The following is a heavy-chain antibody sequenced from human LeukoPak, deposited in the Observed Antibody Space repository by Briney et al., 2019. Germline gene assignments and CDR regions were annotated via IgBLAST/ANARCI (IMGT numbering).Heavy chain of an antibody. V-gene: IGHV4-59*01. CDR3: ARAFYGSGSYYTGYYYYYMDV. D-gene: IGHD3-10*01. J-gene: IGHJ6*03. CDR2: IYYSGYT. Sequence: SETLSLTCTVSNRSITSDYWNWIRQPPGKGLEWIGYIYYSGYTNYSPSLKSRVTISVDTSKNQFSLKLSSVTAADTAVYYCARAFYGSGSYYTGYYYYYMDVWGKGTTVTISS. CDR1: NRSITSDY.